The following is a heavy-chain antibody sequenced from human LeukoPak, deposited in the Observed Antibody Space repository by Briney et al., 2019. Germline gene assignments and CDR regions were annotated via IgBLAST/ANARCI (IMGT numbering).Heavy chain of an antibody. V-gene: IGHV3-23*01. CDR3: AKGSGPGDYYDSSGNIDY. Sequence: GGSLRLSCAASGFTFSNYAMSWVRQAPGKGLEWVSAISGSGGSTYYADSVKGRFTISRDNSKNTLYLQMNSLRAEDTAVYYCAKGSGPGDYYDSSGNIDYWGQGTLVTVSS. CDR2: ISGSGGST. J-gene: IGHJ4*02. CDR1: GFTFSNYA. D-gene: IGHD3-22*01.